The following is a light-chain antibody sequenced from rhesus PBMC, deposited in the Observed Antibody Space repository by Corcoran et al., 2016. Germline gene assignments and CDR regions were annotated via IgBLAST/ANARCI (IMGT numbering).Light chain of an antibody. Sequence: DIQMTQSPSSLSASVGDRVTITCRASQGISSWLAWFQQTPGKAPKLLIYKASTLHSGVPSRCIGSGSGTDFTLTISSLQPEDFATYDCQQYNSAPYSFGQGTKVEIK. V-gene: IGKV1-21*01. CDR2: KAS. CDR1: QGISSW. CDR3: QQYNSAPYS. J-gene: IGKJ2*01.